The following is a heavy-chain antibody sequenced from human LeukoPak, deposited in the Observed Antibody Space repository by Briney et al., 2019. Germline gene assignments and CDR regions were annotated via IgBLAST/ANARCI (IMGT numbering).Heavy chain of an antibody. V-gene: IGHV3-30*01. CDR2: ISYDGSNK. J-gene: IGHJ4*02. Sequence: GGSLRLSCAASGFTFSSYAMHWVRQAPGKGLEWVAVISYDGSNKYYADSVKGRFTISRDNSKNTLYLQMNSLRAEDTAVYYCARAGASWNYGRIGYCFDYWGQGTLVTVSS. CDR3: ARAGASWNYGRIGYCFDY. CDR1: GFTFSSYA. D-gene: IGHD1-7*01.